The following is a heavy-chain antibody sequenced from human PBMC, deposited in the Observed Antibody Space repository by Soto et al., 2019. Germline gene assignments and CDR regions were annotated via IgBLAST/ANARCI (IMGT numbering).Heavy chain of an antibody. D-gene: IGHD2-15*01. V-gene: IGHV4-39*01. Sequence: SETLSLTCTVSGGSISSSSYYWGWIRQPPGKGLEWIGSIYYSGSTYYNPSLKSRVTISVDTSKNQFSLKLSSVTAADTAAYYCARHCRGSSTLYYYYYMDVWGKGTTVTVSS. CDR1: GGSISSSSYY. CDR3: ARHCRGSSTLYYYYYMDV. CDR2: IYYSGST. J-gene: IGHJ6*03.